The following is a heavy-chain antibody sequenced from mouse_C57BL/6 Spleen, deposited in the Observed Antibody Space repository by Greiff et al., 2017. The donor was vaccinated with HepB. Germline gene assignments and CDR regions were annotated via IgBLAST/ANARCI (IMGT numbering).Heavy chain of an antibody. D-gene: IGHD4-1*01. J-gene: IGHJ4*01. CDR3: ARRDLGGYAMDY. CDR2: IHPNSGST. CDR1: GYTFTSYW. Sequence: QVQLQQPGAELVKPGASVKLSCKASGYTFTSYWMHWVKQRPGQGLEWIGMIHPNSGSTNYNEKFKSKATLTVDKSSSTAYMQLSSLTSDDSAVYYCARRDLGGYAMDYWGQGTSVTVSS. V-gene: IGHV1-64*01.